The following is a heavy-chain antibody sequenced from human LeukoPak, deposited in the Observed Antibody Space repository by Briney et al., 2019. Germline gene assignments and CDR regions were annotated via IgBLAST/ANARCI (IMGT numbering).Heavy chain of an antibody. J-gene: IGHJ3*02. CDR1: GGSISSYY. V-gene: IGHV4-59*12. Sequence: SETLSLTCTVSGGSISSYYWSWIRQPPGKGLEWIGYIYYSGSTNYNPSLKSRVTISVDTSKNQFSLKLSSVTAADTAVYYCARGPDLYSSSWTDRDAFDIWGQGTMVTVSS. CDR3: ARGPDLYSSSWTDRDAFDI. CDR2: IYYSGST. D-gene: IGHD6-13*01.